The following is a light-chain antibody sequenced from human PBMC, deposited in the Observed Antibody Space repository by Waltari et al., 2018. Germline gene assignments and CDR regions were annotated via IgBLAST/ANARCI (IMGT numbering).Light chain of an antibody. V-gene: IGLV2-14*03. J-gene: IGLJ3*02. CDR3: SSYTSSGTPWV. CDR1: SSDIGGYNY. Sequence: QSALTQPASVSGSPGQSITIPCPGTSSDIGGYNYVSWYQEHPGRAPKLMIFDVSDRPSGVSNRFSGSKSGNTASLTISGLQADDEADYYCSSYTSSGTPWVFGGGTKLTVL. CDR2: DVS.